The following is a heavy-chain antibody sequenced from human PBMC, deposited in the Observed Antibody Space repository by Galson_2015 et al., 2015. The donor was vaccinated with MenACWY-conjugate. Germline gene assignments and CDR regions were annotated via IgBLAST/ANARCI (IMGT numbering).Heavy chain of an antibody. J-gene: IGHJ3*02. CDR2: INAGNGNT. D-gene: IGHD1-26*01. V-gene: IGHV1-3*01. Sequence: SVKVSCKASGYTFTSYAMHWVRQAPGQRLEWMGWINAGNGNTKYSQKFQGRVTITRDTSASTAYMELSSLRSEDTAVYYSARRGSYSAFDIWGQGTMVTVSS. CDR3: ARRGSYSAFDI. CDR1: GYTFTSYA.